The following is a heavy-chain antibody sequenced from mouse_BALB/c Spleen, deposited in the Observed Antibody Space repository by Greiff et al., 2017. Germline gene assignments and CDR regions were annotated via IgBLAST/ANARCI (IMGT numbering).Heavy chain of an antibody. CDR3: ARSYGNYYAMDY. Sequence: VQLQQSGAELVRPGTSVKVSCKASGYAFTNYLIEWVKQRPGQGLEWIGVINPGSGGTNYNEKFKGKATLTADKSSSTAYMQLSSLTSDDSAVYFCARSYGNYYAMDYWGQGTSVTVSS. J-gene: IGHJ4*01. CDR2: INPGSGGT. D-gene: IGHD2-1*01. V-gene: IGHV1-54*01. CDR1: GYAFTNYL.